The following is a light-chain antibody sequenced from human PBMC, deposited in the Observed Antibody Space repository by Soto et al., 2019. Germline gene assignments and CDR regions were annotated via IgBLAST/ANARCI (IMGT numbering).Light chain of an antibody. CDR3: QPSYSTPFT. CDR2: AAS. J-gene: IGKJ3*01. Sequence: DIQMTQSPSSLSASVGDRVTITCRASQIISSYLNWYQQKPGKAPKLLIYAASSLQSGVPSRFSSSKAGTDFTLPISSLQPEDFATYYCQPSYSTPFTFGSGTKVDI. V-gene: IGKV1-39*01. CDR1: QIISSY.